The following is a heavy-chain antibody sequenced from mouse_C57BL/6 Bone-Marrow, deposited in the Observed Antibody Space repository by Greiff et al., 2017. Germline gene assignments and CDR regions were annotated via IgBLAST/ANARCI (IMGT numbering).Heavy chain of an antibody. Sequence: QVTLKVSGPGILQPSQTLSLTCSFSGFSLSTSGMGVGWIRQPSGKGLVWLAHIWWDDDKYYKPVMKSRPTNSKDTSKNQVVLKIANVDTADTATYYFARIRRLLRGGTCFAYWGQGTLVTVSA. D-gene: IGHD2-3*01. J-gene: IGHJ3*01. CDR3: ARIRRLLRGGTCFAY. CDR1: GFSLSTSGMG. V-gene: IGHV8-8*01. CDR2: IWWDDDK.